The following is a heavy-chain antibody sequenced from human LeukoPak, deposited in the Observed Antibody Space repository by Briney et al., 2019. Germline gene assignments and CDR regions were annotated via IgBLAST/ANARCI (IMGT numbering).Heavy chain of an antibody. CDR2: ISSSGSTK. D-gene: IGHD3-10*01. CDR1: GFTFSDYY. Sequence: GGSLRLSCAASGFTFSDYYMSWIRQSPGKGLEWFSYISSSGSTKYYADSVKGRFTISRDNAKNSYLQMNSLRAEDTAVYYCARDGHAYGRGSPHYWGQGTLVTVSS. V-gene: IGHV3-11*01. J-gene: IGHJ4*02. CDR3: ARDGHAYGRGSPHY.